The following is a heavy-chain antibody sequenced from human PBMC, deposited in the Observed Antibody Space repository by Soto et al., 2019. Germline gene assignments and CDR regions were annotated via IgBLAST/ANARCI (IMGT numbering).Heavy chain of an antibody. V-gene: IGHV1-8*01. CDR3: ARATVLRFLEWLPRPAGDY. J-gene: IGHJ4*02. CDR1: GYTFTSYD. D-gene: IGHD3-3*01. Sequence: GASVKVSCKASGYTFTSYDINWVRQATGQGLEWMGWMNPNSGNTGYAQKFQGRVTMTRNTSISTAYMELSSLRSEDTAVYYCARATVLRFLEWLPRPAGDYWGQGTLVTVSS. CDR2: MNPNSGNT.